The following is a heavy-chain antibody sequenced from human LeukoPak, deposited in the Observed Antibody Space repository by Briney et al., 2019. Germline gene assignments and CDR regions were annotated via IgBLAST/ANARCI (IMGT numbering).Heavy chain of an antibody. CDR3: AREPDA. CDR2: VHHTGRA. V-gene: IGHV4-39*07. CDR1: GDSISGSNYH. J-gene: IGHJ4*02. Sequence: PSETLSLTCTVSGDSISGSNYHWGWICQPPGKGLEWLGTVHHTGRAFYNPSLRGRTTVSVDTSKNEFSLKLTSVTAADTAVYYCAREPDAWGQGILVIVSS.